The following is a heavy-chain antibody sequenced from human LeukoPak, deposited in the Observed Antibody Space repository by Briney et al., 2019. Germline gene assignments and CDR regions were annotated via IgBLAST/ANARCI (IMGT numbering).Heavy chain of an antibody. V-gene: IGHV3-7*01. CDR2: INHNGNVN. J-gene: IGHJ4*02. Sequence: GGSLRLSCAASGFTFSSYWMNWARQAPGKGLEWVASINHNGNVNYYVDSVKGRFTISRDNSKNTLYLQMNSLRVEDTAVYFCARDGYYVLDYWGQGTLVTVSS. CDR1: GFTFSSYW. CDR3: ARDGYYVLDY. D-gene: IGHD3-10*02.